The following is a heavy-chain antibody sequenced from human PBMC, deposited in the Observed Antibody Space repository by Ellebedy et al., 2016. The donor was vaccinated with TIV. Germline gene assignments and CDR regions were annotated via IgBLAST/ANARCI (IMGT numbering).Heavy chain of an antibody. CDR2: VSSSGNT. CDR3: ARARLGGYYSS. J-gene: IGHJ5*02. Sequence: SETLSLTCTVSGGSISSYYWSWIRQPPGKRLEWIGYVSSSGNTNYNPSLKSRVTISVDTSKNQFSLRLSSVTAADTAVYYCARARLGGYYSSWGQGTLVTVSS. V-gene: IGHV4-59*12. CDR1: GGSISSYY. D-gene: IGHD3-22*01.